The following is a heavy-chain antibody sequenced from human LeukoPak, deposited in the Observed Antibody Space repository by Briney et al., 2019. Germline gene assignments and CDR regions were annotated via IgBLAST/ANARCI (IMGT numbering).Heavy chain of an antibody. CDR2: ISGSGGST. V-gene: IGHV3-23*01. CDR1: GFTFSSYA. D-gene: IGHD6-13*01. CDR3: AKGRIAAAAVCCYFDY. Sequence: PGGSLRLSCAASGFTFSSYAMSWVRQAPGKGLEWVSAISGSGGSTYYADSVKGRFTISRDNSKNTLYLQMNSLRAEDTAVYYCAKGRIAAAAVCCYFDYWGQGTLVTVSS. J-gene: IGHJ4*02.